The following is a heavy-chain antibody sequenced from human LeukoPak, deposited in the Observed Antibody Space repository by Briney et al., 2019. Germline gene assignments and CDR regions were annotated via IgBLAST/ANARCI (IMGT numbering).Heavy chain of an antibody. CDR3: ARLSRGYSDDDDEGVYYFDS. V-gene: IGHV4-39*07. J-gene: IGHJ4*02. Sequence: SETLSLTCTVSGGSINSTSNYWGWIRQPPGKGLEWIGSIYYSGSTSYNPSLKSRVTISVDTSKNQFSLKLSSVTAADTAVYYCARLSRGYSDDDDEGVYYFDSWGQGTLVTVSS. D-gene: IGHD5-12*01. CDR1: GGSINSTSNY. CDR2: IYYSGST.